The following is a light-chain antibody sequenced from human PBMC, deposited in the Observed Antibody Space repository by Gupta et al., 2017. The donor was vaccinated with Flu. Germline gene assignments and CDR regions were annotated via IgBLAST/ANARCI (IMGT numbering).Light chain of an antibody. CDR2: VKS. Sequence: GQTIRITSQGDSCSTYYASWYQQKPGQAPLLFIYVKSKRHSGIPDRFSGSSSGNTASLTITGAQAEDEADYYCNSQDSSTNHWVFGGGTKLTVL. V-gene: IGLV3-19*01. CDR1: SCSTYY. J-gene: IGLJ2*01. CDR3: NSQDSSTNHWV.